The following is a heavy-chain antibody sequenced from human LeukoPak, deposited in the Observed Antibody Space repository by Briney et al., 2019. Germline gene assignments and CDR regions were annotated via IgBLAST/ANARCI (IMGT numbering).Heavy chain of an antibody. CDR3: AKVGYSGSFDY. Sequence: SETLSLTCTVSGASINGYYWTWIRQTPGKGLEWIGYVHYTGSTSYNPSLRGRVTMSIDTSKNQFSLNVNSVTAADTAVYYCAKVGYSGSFDYWGQGTLATVSS. CDR1: GASINGYY. CDR2: VHYTGST. J-gene: IGHJ4*02. V-gene: IGHV4-59*03. D-gene: IGHD3-22*01.